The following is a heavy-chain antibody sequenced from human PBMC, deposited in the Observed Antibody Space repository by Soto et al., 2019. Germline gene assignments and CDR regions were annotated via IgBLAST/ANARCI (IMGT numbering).Heavy chain of an antibody. V-gene: IGHV3-13*01. J-gene: IGHJ6*02. D-gene: IGHD3-10*01. CDR1: GFTVSSYD. CDR2: IGTAGDT. CDR3: ARDEAASGSGSYGLDV. Sequence: GGALRLSCAASGFTVSSYDMHWVRQATGKGLEWVSAIGTAGDTYYPGSVKGRFTISRENAKNSLYLQMNSLRAGDTAVYYCARDEAASGSGSYGLDVCGQRTTVSVS.